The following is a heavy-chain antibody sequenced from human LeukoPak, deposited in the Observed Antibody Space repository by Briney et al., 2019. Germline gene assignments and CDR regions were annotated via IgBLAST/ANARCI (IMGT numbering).Heavy chain of an antibody. D-gene: IGHD6-13*01. CDR1: GGSISSKSNY. Sequence: SETLSLTCSVLGGSISSKSNYWGWIRQPPGKGLEWIGSIYYSGDTYYNPSLRSRVIISVDTSKNQFSLKLTSVTAADTAVYYCARSSAAEGPTHNWFGPWGQGTLVTVPS. V-gene: IGHV4-39*01. CDR2: IYYSGDT. CDR3: ARSSAAEGPTHNWFGP. J-gene: IGHJ5*02.